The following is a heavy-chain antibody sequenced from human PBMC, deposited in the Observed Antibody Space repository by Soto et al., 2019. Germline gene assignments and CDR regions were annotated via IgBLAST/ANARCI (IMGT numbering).Heavy chain of an antibody. CDR1: GFTFTSSA. V-gene: IGHV1-58*01. D-gene: IGHD3-3*01. CDR3: ARGVITIFRLVLYGMHV. J-gene: IGHJ6*02. Sequence: GASVKVSCKASGFTFTSSAVQWVRQARGQRLEWIGWIVVGSGNTNYAQKFQERVTITRDMSTSTAYMELSSLRSEDTAVYYCARGVITIFRLVLYGMHVPGQATTVSVSS. CDR2: IVVGSGNT.